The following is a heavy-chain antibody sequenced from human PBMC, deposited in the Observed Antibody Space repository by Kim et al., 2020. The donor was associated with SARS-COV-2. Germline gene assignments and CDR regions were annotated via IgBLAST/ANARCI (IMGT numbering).Heavy chain of an antibody. CDR2: IYYIGTT. D-gene: IGHD1-1*01. CDR1: GGSISPYY. Sequence: SETLSLTCTVSGGSISPYYWSWIRQPPGKGLEWIGYIYYIGTTTYNASLKSRVTISVDTSKNQFSLKLTSVTAADTAIYFCARDNSNLKHYMDVWGKGTT. CDR3: ARDNSNLKHYMDV. V-gene: IGHV4-59*01. J-gene: IGHJ6*03.